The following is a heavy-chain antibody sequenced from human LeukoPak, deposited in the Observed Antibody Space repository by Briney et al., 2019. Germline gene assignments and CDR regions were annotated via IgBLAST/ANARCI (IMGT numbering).Heavy chain of an antibody. D-gene: IGHD3-22*01. CDR3: AAELSSGYFDY. CDR1: GYMFTELS. CDR2: FDPEDDEK. V-gene: IGHV1-24*01. Sequence: ASVKLSCKVSGYMFTELSMHWVRQAPGKGLEWMGGFDPEDDEKMYAQKSQGRVTMTEDTSTDTAYMELSSLRSEDTAVYYCAAELSSGYFDYWGQGTLVTVSS. J-gene: IGHJ4*02.